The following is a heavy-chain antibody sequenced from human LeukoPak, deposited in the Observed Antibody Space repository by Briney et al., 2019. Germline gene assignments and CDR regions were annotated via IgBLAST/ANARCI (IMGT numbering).Heavy chain of an antibody. Sequence: PSETLSLTCTVSGGSISPYYWSWIRQPPGKGLEWIGEINHSGSTNYNPSLKSRITISVDTSKNQFSLKLSSVTAADTAVYYCARLGGANQDYWGQGTLVIVSS. CDR3: ARLGGANQDY. D-gene: IGHD1-26*01. CDR2: INHSGST. CDR1: GGSISPYY. V-gene: IGHV4-34*01. J-gene: IGHJ4*02.